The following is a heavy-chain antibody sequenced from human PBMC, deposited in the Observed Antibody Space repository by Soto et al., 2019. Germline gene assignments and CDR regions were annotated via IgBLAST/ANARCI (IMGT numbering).Heavy chain of an antibody. CDR1: GGSISSGGYY. CDR2: IYYSGST. J-gene: IGHJ5*02. V-gene: IGHV4-31*03. Sequence: QVQLQESGPGLVKPSQTLSLTCTVSGGSISSGGYYWSWIRQHPGKGLEWIGYIYYSGSTYYNPSLKIRVTISVDTSKNQFSLNVSSVTAADTAVDSGARLGGINWFDPWGQGTLVTVSS. D-gene: IGHD3-16*01. CDR3: ARLGGINWFDP.